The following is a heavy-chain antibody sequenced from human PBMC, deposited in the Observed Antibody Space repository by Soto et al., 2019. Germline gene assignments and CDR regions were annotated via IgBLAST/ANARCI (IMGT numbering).Heavy chain of an antibody. V-gene: IGHV3-72*01. CDR3: ARNLADGGGYTFDY. Sequence: EVQLVESGGGLVQPGGSLRLSCEVSAFTFSDHFIDWVRQAPGKGLEWVGRSRDKAHRYTTEYAASVKGRFTISRDDSRNSLYLQMNSLKTEDTAVYYCARNLADGGGYTFDYWGQGTLVTVSS. CDR2: SRDKAHRYTT. J-gene: IGHJ4*02. CDR1: AFTFSDHF. D-gene: IGHD3-16*02.